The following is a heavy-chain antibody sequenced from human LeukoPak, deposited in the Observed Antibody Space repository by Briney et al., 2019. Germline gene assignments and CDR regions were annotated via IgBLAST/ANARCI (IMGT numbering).Heavy chain of an antibody. CDR2: INPDGGST. CDR3: ARGGAGDYYGSGSYSHFDY. D-gene: IGHD3-10*01. Sequence: GASVKVSCKASGYTFTSYWIQWVRQAPGQGLEWMGLINPDGGSTAYAHRFQGRVIMTRDTSTSTAYMDLSSLRSEDTAVYYCARGGAGDYYGSGSYSHFDYWGQGTLVTVSS. V-gene: IGHV1-46*01. CDR1: GYTFTSYW. J-gene: IGHJ4*02.